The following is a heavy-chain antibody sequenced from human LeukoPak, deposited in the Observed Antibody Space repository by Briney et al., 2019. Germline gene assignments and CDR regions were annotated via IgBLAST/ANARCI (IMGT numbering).Heavy chain of an antibody. D-gene: IGHD6-19*01. CDR1: GYSFTSYW. CDR2: IYPGDSGT. V-gene: IGHV5-51*01. CDR3: ARLGIAVAGTLDY. Sequence: GESLKISCKGSGYSFTSYWIGWVRQMPGKGLEWMGIIYPGDSGTRYSPSFQGQVTISVDKSISTAYLQWSSLKASDTAMYYCARLGIAVAGTLDYWGQGTLVTVSS. J-gene: IGHJ4*02.